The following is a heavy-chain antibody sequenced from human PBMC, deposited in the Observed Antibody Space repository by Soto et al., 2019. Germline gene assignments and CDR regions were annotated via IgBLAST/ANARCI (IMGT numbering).Heavy chain of an antibody. D-gene: IGHD6-13*01. J-gene: IGHJ4*02. CDR2: IYYSGST. V-gene: IGHV4-39*01. Sequence: SETLSLTCTVSGGSISSSSYYWGWIRQPPGKGLEWIGSIYYSGSTYYNPSLKSRVAISVDTSKNQFSLELSSVTAADTAVYYCARHRGAAAGDFDYWGQGTLVTVSS. CDR1: GGSISSSSYY. CDR3: ARHRGAAAGDFDY.